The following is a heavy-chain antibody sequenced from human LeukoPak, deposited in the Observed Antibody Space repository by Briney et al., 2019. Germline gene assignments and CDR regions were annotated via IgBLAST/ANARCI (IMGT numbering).Heavy chain of an antibody. J-gene: IGHJ5*01. V-gene: IGHV3-53*01. CDR2: IYSDGTT. Sequence: GGSLRLSCAVSGFSVSNNYMSWVRQAPGKGLDWISVIYSDGTTYYADSVKGRFTISRDNSYNTLFLEMNSVGVEDTAVYYCARGPHWAYNWSDSWGQGSLVTVSS. CDR1: GFSVSNNY. CDR3: ARGPHWAYNWSDS. D-gene: IGHD7-27*01.